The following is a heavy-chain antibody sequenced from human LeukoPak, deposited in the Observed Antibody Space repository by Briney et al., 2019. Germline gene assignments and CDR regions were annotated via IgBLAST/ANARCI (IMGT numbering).Heavy chain of an antibody. CDR3: ARMTSIAAAGTSQNYFDY. J-gene: IGHJ4*02. V-gene: IGHV4-34*01. D-gene: IGHD6-13*01. Sequence: PSETLSLTCAVYGESFSGYYWTWIRQPPGKGLEWIGEIHHSGSANYNPSLKSRVTISVDTSKNQFSLKLSSVTAADTAVYYCARMTSIAAAGTSQNYFDYWGQGTLVTVSS. CDR2: IHHSGSA. CDR1: GESFSGYY.